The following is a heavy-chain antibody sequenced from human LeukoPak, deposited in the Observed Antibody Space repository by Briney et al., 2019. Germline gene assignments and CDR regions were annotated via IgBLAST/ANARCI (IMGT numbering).Heavy chain of an antibody. V-gene: IGHV3-30-3*01. D-gene: IGHD2-15*01. Sequence: GGPLRLSCAASGFTFSNYAMYWVRQAPGKGLEWVAVISYDGSNADSVKGRFTISRDNSKNTPYLQMNSLRAEDTAVYYCARDRDRDIIGDGMDVWGKGTTVTVSS. CDR3: ARDRDRDIIGDGMDV. CDR2: ISYDGS. CDR1: GFTFSNYA. J-gene: IGHJ6*04.